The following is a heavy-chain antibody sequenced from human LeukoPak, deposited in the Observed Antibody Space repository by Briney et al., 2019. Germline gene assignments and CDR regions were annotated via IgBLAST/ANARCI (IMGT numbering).Heavy chain of an antibody. J-gene: IGHJ2*01. CDR2: IFYNGST. CDR1: GGSISNYY. CDR3: ARRFGL. Sequence: SETLSLTCAVYGGSISNYYWGWLRQPPGKGLEWIGYIFYNGSTNYSPSLKSRVTISVDTSKNQFSLKLSSVTAADTAVYYCARRFGLWGRGTLVTVSS. V-gene: IGHV4-59*01.